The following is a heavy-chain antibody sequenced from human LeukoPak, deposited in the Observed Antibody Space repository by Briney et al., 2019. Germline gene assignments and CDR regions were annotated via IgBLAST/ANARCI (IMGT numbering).Heavy chain of an antibody. CDR1: GFTFSSYA. CDR2: ISGSGGST. Sequence: GGSLRLSCAASGFTFSSYAMSWVRQAPGKGLEWVSAISGSGGSTYYADSVRGRFTISRDNSKNTLYLQLSSLRVEDTAVYYCAKEGTVTTFVWVDVWGQGTTVTVSS. D-gene: IGHD4-17*01. CDR3: AKEGTVTTFVWVDV. V-gene: IGHV3-23*01. J-gene: IGHJ6*02.